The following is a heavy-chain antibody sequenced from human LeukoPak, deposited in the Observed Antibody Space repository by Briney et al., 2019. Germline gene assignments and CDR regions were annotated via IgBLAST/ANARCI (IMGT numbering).Heavy chain of an antibody. Sequence: GGSLRLSCAASGFTFSNAWMSWVRQAPGKGLEWVGRIKSKTDGGTKDYAAPGKGRFTISRDDSKITLYMQMTSLKTEDTAVYYCTTDYYDYVWGSYRYSVAPDYWGQGTLVTVSS. V-gene: IGHV3-15*01. D-gene: IGHD3-16*02. J-gene: IGHJ4*02. CDR2: IKSKTDGGTK. CDR3: TTDYYDYVWGSYRYSVAPDY. CDR1: GFTFSNAW.